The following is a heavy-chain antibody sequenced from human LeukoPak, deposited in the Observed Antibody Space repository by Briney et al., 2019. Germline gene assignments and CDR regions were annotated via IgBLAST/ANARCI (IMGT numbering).Heavy chain of an antibody. V-gene: IGHV1-69*13. J-gene: IGHJ5*02. CDR3: AFCVVVVPAAILPGFCLNWFDP. CDR2: TIPIFGTA. CDR1: GGTFSSYA. Sequence: EASVKVSCKASGGTFSSYAISWVRQAPGQGLEWMGGTIPIFGTANYAQKFQGRVTITADESTSTAYMELSSLRSEDTAVYYCAFCVVVVPAAILPGFCLNWFDPWGQGTLVTVSS. D-gene: IGHD2-2*01.